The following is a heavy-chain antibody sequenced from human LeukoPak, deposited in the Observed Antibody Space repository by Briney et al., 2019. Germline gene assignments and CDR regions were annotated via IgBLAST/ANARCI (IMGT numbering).Heavy chain of an antibody. Sequence: PGGSLRLSCAASGFTFSSYAMSWVRQAPGKGLEWVSAISGSGGSTYYADSVKGRFTISRDNSKNTLYLQMNSLRAEDTAVYYCVKDQWQGYFDWSQSYSGAFDIWGQGTMVTVSS. CDR3: VKDQWQGYFDWSQSYSGAFDI. CDR2: ISGSGGST. V-gene: IGHV3-23*01. J-gene: IGHJ3*02. D-gene: IGHD3-9*01. CDR1: GFTFSSYA.